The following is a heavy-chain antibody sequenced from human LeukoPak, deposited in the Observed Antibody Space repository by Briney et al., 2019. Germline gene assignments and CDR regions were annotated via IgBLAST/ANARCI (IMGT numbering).Heavy chain of an antibody. Sequence: PGGSLRLSCAASGFTFSNYGMSWVRQAPGKGLEWVSGMSGSGAGTYYADSVKGRFTISRDNSKNTLYLQMNSLRAEDTAVYYCAKDSYYDYVWGSYRYTNQFDYWGQGTLVTVSS. CDR1: GFTFSNYG. CDR2: MSGSGAGT. V-gene: IGHV3-23*01. D-gene: IGHD3-16*02. CDR3: AKDSYYDYVWGSYRYTNQFDY. J-gene: IGHJ4*02.